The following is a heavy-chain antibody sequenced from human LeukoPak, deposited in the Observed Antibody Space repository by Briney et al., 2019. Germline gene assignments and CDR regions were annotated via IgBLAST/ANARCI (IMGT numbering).Heavy chain of an antibody. CDR3: ARAEPFVY. Sequence: GRSLRLSCAASGFTFSSYAMHWVRQAPGKGLEWVAVISYDGSNKYYADSEGRFTISRDNSKNTLYLQMNGLRTEDTAVYYCARAEPFVYWGQGTLVAVSS. D-gene: IGHD1-14*01. V-gene: IGHV3-30-3*01. CDR2: ISYDGSNK. CDR1: GFTFSSYA. J-gene: IGHJ4*02.